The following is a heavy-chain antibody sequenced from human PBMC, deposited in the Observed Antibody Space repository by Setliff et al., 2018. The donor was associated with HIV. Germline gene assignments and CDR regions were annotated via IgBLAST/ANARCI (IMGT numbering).Heavy chain of an antibody. V-gene: IGHV1-2*02. J-gene: IGHJ4*02. CDR2: INVYNGDT. D-gene: IGHD3-10*01. Sequence: ASVKVSCKASGYTFTGYYMHWVRQAPGQGLEWMAWINVYNGDTNFAQKFQGRVTMTKDTSTGTAYMELSSLRSDDTAVYYCATDRTQTGISMVRGRIVDPARYPLDYWGQGTLVTVSS. CDR3: ATDRTQTGISMVRGRIVDPARYPLDY. CDR1: GYTFTGYY.